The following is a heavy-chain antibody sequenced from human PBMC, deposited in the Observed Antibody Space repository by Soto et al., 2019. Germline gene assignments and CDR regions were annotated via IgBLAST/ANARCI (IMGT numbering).Heavy chain of an antibody. Sequence: SETLSLTCSVSGAAINTYSWTWIRQPAGKGLEWIGRIYTSASINYNPSLKGRVTLSVDTSTNQVSLRLASVTAADTAIYYCAGDREAGYNFYYGMDVWGQGTTVTVSS. CDR1: GAAINTYS. V-gene: IGHV4-4*07. CDR2: IYTSASI. D-gene: IGHD6-19*01. J-gene: IGHJ6*02. CDR3: AGDREAGYNFYYGMDV.